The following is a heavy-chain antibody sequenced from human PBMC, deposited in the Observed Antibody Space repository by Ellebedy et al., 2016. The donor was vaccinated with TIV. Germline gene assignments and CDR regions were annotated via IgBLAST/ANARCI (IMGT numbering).Heavy chain of an antibody. CDR3: ARVKSIRDLDALDM. D-gene: IGHD2-21*02. CDR2: IWNDGSQK. J-gene: IGHJ3*02. V-gene: IGHV3-33*08. Sequence: GESLKISCVVSGFTFSNYGMHWVRQAPGKGLQWVAVIWNDGSQKYYGDSVKGRFNISRDNAKNTVYLQMNSLRAEDTAVYYCARVKSIRDLDALDMWGQGTVVTVSS. CDR1: GFTFSNYG.